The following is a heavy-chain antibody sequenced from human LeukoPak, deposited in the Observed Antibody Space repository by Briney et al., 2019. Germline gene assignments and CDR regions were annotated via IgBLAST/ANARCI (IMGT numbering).Heavy chain of an antibody. Sequence: GGSLRLSCAASGFTFDDYAMHWVRQAPGKGLEWVSGISWNSGSIGYADSVKGRFTISSDNAKNSLYLQMNSLRAEDTALYYCAKGTTYYDILTGYRPGFDYWGQGTLVTVSS. V-gene: IGHV3-9*01. CDR3: AKGTTYYDILTGYRPGFDY. CDR2: ISWNSGSI. CDR1: GFTFDDYA. J-gene: IGHJ4*02. D-gene: IGHD3-9*01.